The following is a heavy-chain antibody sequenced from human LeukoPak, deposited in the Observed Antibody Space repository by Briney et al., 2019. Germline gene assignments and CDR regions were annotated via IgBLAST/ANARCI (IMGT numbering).Heavy chain of an antibody. D-gene: IGHD1-26*01. Sequence: MASETLSLTCTVSGGSISTSSYYWGWIRQPPGKGLEWIGNIYYSGSTYYNPSLKSRVTISVDTSKNQFSLMLSSVTAADTAVYYCARGRHGSYYAYYYYYMDVWGKGTTVTVSS. J-gene: IGHJ6*03. CDR1: GGSISTSSYY. CDR3: ARGRHGSYYAYYYYYMDV. V-gene: IGHV4-39*07. CDR2: IYYSGST.